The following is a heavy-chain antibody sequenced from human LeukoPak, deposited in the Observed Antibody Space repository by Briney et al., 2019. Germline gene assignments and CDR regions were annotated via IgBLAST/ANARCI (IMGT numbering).Heavy chain of an antibody. V-gene: IGHV4-4*02. J-gene: IGHJ4*02. Sequence: SETLSLTCGVSGGSITNTNYWTWVRQPPGKGLEWIGEVNLQGSTNYNPSLMGRVAISVDTSENHISLQLTSVTAADTAVYYCARHGPSKYYVSAYLWGQGTLVAVSS. CDR2: VNLQGST. D-gene: IGHD3-22*01. CDR3: ARHGPSKYYVSAYL. CDR1: GGSITNTNY.